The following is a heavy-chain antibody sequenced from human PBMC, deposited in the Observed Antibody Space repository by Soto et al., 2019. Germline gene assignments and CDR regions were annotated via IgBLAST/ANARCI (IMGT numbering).Heavy chain of an antibody. Sequence: GGSLRLSCATSGFPFNDYYMTWIRQAPGKGLEWVSALYDVDGTYYADSVKGRFTTSGDSSKTSVYLQMNSLRPDDTAVYFCATWHQREHAYDIWGQGTAVTVSS. CDR1: GFPFNDYY. CDR3: ATWHQREHAYDI. CDR2: LYDVDGT. V-gene: IGHV3-53*01. D-gene: IGHD1-1*01. J-gene: IGHJ3*02.